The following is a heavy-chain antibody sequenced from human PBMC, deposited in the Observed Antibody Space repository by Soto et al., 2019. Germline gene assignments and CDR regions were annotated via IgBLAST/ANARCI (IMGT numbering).Heavy chain of an antibody. CDR2: IKQDGSEK. Sequence: GGSLRLSCAASGFTFSSYWMSWVRQAPGKGLEWVANIKQDGSEKYYVDSVKGRFTISRDNAKNSLYLQMNSLRAEDTAVYYCARAASWVNYYYYYYMDVWGKGTTVTVSS. CDR3: ARAASWVNYYYYYYMDV. CDR1: GFTFSSYW. V-gene: IGHV3-7*01. J-gene: IGHJ6*03. D-gene: IGHD6-13*01.